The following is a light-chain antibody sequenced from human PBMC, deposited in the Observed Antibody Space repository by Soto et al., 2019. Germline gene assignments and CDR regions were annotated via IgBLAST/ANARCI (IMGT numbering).Light chain of an antibody. V-gene: IGLV1-51*02. Sequence: QSVLTQPPSVSAAPGQKVTISCSGSSSNIGSNYVSWYQQLPGTAPKLLMYENNKRPSGVPDRFSGSKSGTSATLGVAGLQTGDEADYYCGTWDSSLSAGVFGGGTKVTVL. J-gene: IGLJ2*01. CDR1: SSNIGSNY. CDR2: ENN. CDR3: GTWDSSLSAGV.